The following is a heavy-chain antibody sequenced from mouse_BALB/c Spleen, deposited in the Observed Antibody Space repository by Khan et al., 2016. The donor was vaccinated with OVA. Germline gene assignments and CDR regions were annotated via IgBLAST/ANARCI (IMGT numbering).Heavy chain of an antibody. CDR2: INPSNGYT. CDR1: GYTFTSYT. J-gene: IGHJ3*01. D-gene: IGHD2-14*01. V-gene: IGHV1-4*01. Sequence: QVQLKESGAELARPGASVKMSCKASGYTFTSYTIHWIKLRPGPGLEWIGYINPSNGYTNYTQKFKDKATLTADKSSTTAYMELSSLTSDDSALYNCVRDGAYHRNDGWFAYWGQGTLVTVSA. CDR3: VRDGAYHRNDGWFAY.